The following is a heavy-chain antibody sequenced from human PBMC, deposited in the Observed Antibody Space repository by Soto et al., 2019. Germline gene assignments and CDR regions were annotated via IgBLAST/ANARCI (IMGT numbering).Heavy chain of an antibody. CDR2: IIPIFGTA. Sequence: SVKVSCKASGGTFSSYAISWVRQAPGQGLEWMGGIIPIFGTANYAQKFQGRVTITADESTSTAYMELSSLRSEDTAVYYCARGQYQWLVPRYYFDYWGQGTLVTVYS. V-gene: IGHV1-69*13. D-gene: IGHD6-19*01. J-gene: IGHJ4*02. CDR1: GGTFSSYA. CDR3: ARGQYQWLVPRYYFDY.